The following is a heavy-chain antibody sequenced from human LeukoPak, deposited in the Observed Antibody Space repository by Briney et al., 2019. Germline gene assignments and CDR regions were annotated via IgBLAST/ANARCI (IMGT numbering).Heavy chain of an antibody. CDR2: ISKNGRST. J-gene: IGHJ1*01. V-gene: IGHV3-64*01. CDR3: ARVDSVRACAS. Sequence: GGSLRLSCAASGFTLSSYSMHWVRPAPGKGLEFVSAISKNGRSTYYGNSVKGRFTISRDISKNTLYLQMGSLRPEDMAVYYCARVDSVRACASWGQGNLVTVSS. CDR1: GFTLSSYS.